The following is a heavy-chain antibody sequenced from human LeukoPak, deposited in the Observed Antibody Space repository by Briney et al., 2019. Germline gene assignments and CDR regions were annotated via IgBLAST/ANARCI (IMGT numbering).Heavy chain of an antibody. D-gene: IGHD6-6*01. Sequence: GGSLRLSCAASGFTFSSYAMSWVRQAPGKGLEWVAAISGSGGSTYYADSVKGRFTISRDNAKNSLYLQMNSLRAEDTAVYYCARDSGTEQLVAPTDYWGQGTLVTVSS. CDR3: ARDSGTEQLVAPTDY. CDR1: GFTFSSYA. J-gene: IGHJ4*02. CDR2: ISGSGGST. V-gene: IGHV3-23*01.